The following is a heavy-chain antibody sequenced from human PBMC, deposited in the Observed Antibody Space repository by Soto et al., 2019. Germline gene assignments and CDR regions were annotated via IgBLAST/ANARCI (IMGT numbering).Heavy chain of an antibody. Sequence: ASVKVSCKASGYTFTGYYMHWVRQAPGQGLEWMGWISAYNGNTNYAQKLQGRVTMTTDTSTSTAYMELRNLRSDDTAVYYCARDKYYDSSGYYSYWGQGTLVTVSS. D-gene: IGHD3-22*01. CDR1: GYTFTGYY. CDR2: ISAYNGNT. CDR3: ARDKYYDSSGYYSY. V-gene: IGHV1-18*04. J-gene: IGHJ4*02.